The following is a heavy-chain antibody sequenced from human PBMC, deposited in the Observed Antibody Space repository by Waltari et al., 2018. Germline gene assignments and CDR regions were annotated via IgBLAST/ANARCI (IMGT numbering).Heavy chain of an antibody. CDR1: GVSVSCYF. D-gene: IGHD6-19*01. CDR3: ALWESGWRAFRF. J-gene: IGHJ4*03. V-gene: IGHV4-59*08. Sequence: QVQLQESGAGLVKSSETLSPTVTVSGVSVSCYFWNWIRQAPGKGPEWIGYIRHTGDTKQNPSLKSRVTMSVDTSRNDFSLRLSSVTAADTAVYYCALWESGWRAFRFWGQGTLGTVSS. CDR2: IRHTGDT.